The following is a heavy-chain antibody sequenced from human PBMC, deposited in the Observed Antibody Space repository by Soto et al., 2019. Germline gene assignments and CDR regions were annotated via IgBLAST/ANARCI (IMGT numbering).Heavy chain of an antibody. D-gene: IGHD3-22*01. CDR3: ALVVRTQPGYGRGGWFDP. J-gene: IGHJ5*02. CDR1: GGSISSGGYC. V-gene: IGHV4-31*03. CDR2: IYYSGST. Sequence: SETLSLTCTVSGGSISSGGYCWSWIRQHPGKGLEWIGYIYYSGSTYYNPSLKSRVTISVDTSKNQFSLKLSSVTAADTAVYYCALVVRTQPGYGRGGWFDPWGQGTLVTVSS.